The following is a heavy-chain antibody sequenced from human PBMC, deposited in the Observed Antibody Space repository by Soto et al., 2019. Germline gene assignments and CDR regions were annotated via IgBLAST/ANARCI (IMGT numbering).Heavy chain of an antibody. CDR1: GYIFVNYG. CDR2: ISPYNGNT. J-gene: IGHJ6*02. CDR3: VMVDNYVKPTPKDV. D-gene: IGHD3-16*01. V-gene: IGHV1-18*01. Sequence: QFQLVQSGDEVKKPGASGKGACKASGYIFVNYGIAWVRQAPGQGLEWMGWISPYNGNTHSENKVQVRLTMTTDTSTSTAYMDLGSLTSDDTAVYYCVMVDNYVKPTPKDVWGQGNTVTVSS.